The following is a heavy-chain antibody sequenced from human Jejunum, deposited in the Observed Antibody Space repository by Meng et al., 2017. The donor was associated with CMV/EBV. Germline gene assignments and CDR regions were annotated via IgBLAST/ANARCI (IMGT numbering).Heavy chain of an antibody. CDR3: ASGPSSLNPPGNDF. CDR2: LSSSGSM. V-gene: IGHV3-21*06. CDR1: AFAFSSYS. Sequence: ASAFAFSSYSLYWVHQAPRMGLESVSALSSSGSMYYAESVNGRFTISRDDAMYSLLLQMNSLRDEDMAVYYCASGPSSLNPPGNDFWGQGTLVTVSS. D-gene: IGHD1-14*01. J-gene: IGHJ4*02.